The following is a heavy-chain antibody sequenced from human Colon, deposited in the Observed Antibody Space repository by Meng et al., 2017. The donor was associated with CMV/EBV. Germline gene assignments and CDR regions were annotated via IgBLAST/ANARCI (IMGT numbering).Heavy chain of an antibody. Sequence: TCAVSAGSISSSNWWGWVRQPPGKGLEWIGEIYHSGTTNSNPSLRSRVTISVDKSMDQFSLKLTSVTAADTAVYYCARSRNRAELSDWGQGTLVTVSS. J-gene: IGHJ4*02. V-gene: IGHV4-4*02. CDR3: ARSRNRAELSD. CDR1: AGSISSSNW. CDR2: IYHSGTT. D-gene: IGHD1-14*01.